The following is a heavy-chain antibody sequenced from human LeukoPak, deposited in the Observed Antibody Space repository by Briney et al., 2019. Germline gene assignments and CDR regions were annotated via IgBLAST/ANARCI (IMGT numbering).Heavy chain of an antibody. D-gene: IGHD3-10*01. CDR1: GFTFSSYE. CDR3: ARILWFGESPDY. J-gene: IGHJ4*02. Sequence: GGSLRLSCAASGFTFSSYEMNWVRQAPGKGLEWVSYISSSGSTIYYADSVKGRFTISRDNAKNSLYLQMNSLRAEDTAVYYCARILWFGESPDYWGQGTLVTVSS. CDR2: ISSSGSTI. V-gene: IGHV3-48*03.